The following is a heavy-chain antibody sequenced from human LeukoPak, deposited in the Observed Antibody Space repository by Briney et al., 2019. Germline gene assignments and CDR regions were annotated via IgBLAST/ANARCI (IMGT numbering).Heavy chain of an antibody. V-gene: IGHV1-46*01. CDR2: INPSGGST. D-gene: IGHD3-9*01. CDR1: GYTFTSYG. CDR3: AILTGYRFDY. J-gene: IGHJ4*02. Sequence: ASVKVSCKASGYTFTSYGISWVRQAPGQGLEWMGWINPSGGSTSYAQKFQGRVTMTRDTSTSTVYMELSSLRSEDTAVYYCAILTGYRFDYWGQGTLVTVSS.